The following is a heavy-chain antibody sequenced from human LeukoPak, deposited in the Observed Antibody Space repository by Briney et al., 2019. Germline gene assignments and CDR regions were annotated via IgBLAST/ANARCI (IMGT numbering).Heavy chain of an antibody. CDR2: INHSGST. CDR3: ARGVFLRGYRPFDY. Sequence: PSETLSLTCTVSGGSISSGDYYWSWIRQPPGKGLEWIGEINHSGSTNYNPSLKSRVTISVDTSKNQFSLKLSSVTAADTAVYYCARGVFLRGYRPFDYWGQGTLVTVSS. V-gene: IGHV4-39*07. CDR1: GGSISSGDYY. D-gene: IGHD5-18*01. J-gene: IGHJ4*02.